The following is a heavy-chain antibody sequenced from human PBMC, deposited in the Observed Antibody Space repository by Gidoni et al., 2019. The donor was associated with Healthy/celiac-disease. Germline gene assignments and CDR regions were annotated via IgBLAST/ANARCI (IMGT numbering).Heavy chain of an antibody. CDR1: GYSISSGYY. Sequence: QVQLQESGPGLVKPSATLSLTCAVSGYSISSGYYWGWIRQPPGQGREWIGSIYHSGSTYYNPSLKSRVTISVDTSKNQFSLKLSSVTAADTAVYYCARLAARDYWGQGTLVTVSS. J-gene: IGHJ4*02. CDR2: IYHSGST. D-gene: IGHD2-15*01. CDR3: ARLAARDY. V-gene: IGHV4-38-2*01.